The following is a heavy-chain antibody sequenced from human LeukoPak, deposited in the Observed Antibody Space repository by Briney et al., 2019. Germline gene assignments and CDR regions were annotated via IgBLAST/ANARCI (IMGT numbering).Heavy chain of an antibody. D-gene: IGHD5/OR15-5a*01. CDR2: IYPGDSDT. J-gene: IGHJ4*02. V-gene: IGHV5-51*01. CDR1: GYSFIRNW. Sequence: GESLKFSCKGSGYSFIRNWIGWVREMPGKGLEWMAIIYPGDSDTRYSPSFQGQVTISADKSISTAYLQWSSLTASDTAMYYCTRLGTSSTYFHLWGQGTLVTVSS. CDR3: TRLGTSSTYFHL.